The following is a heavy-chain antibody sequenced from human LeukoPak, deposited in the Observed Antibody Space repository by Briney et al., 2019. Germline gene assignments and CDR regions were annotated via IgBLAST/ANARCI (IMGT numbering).Heavy chain of an antibody. V-gene: IGHV3-23*01. CDR1: GFAFSRQG. CDR2: ISDSGDRT. D-gene: IGHD6-19*01. J-gene: IGHJ4*02. Sequence: GGSLRLSCAASGFAFSRQGMGWVRQAPGKGLEWVAAISDSGDRTYYVDSVKGRFTISRDNSKNTLYLQMNSLRADDTAVYYCAKDARRSSGWYFFDHWGQGILVTVSS. CDR3: AKDARRSSGWYFFDH.